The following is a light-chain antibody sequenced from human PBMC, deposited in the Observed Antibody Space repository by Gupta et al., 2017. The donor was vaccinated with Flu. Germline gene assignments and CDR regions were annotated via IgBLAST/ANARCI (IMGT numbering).Light chain of an antibody. CDR1: SSDVGAYNY. J-gene: IGLJ2*01. V-gene: IGLV2-11*01. Sequence: QSALTQPRSVSGSPGQSVTISCPGTSSDVGAYNYVSWYQQLPDKAPKVLIFDVTKRPSGVPDRFSGSKSGNTASLTISGLQAEDEAQYYCCSYAGSYTWIFGGGTNLAVL. CDR2: DVT. CDR3: CSYAGSYTWI.